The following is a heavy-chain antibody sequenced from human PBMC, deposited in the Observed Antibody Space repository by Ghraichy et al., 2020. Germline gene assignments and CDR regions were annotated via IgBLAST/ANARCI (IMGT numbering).Heavy chain of an antibody. V-gene: IGHV3-74*01. Sequence: GGFLRLSCAASGFTFGSYWMHWVRQAPGKGLVWVSRINSDGSSTSYAGSVKGRFTISRDNAKNTLYLQMNSLRAEDTAVYYCVTIFGVNGMDVWGQGTTVTVSS. CDR2: INSDGSST. J-gene: IGHJ6*02. CDR1: GFTFGSYW. D-gene: IGHD3-3*01. CDR3: VTIFGVNGMDV.